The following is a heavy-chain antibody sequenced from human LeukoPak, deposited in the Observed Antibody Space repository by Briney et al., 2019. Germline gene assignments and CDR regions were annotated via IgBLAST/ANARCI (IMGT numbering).Heavy chain of an antibody. CDR1: GGSISSGDYY. Sequence: SETLSLTCTVSGGSISSGDYYWSWIRQPPGKGLEWIGYIYYSGSTYYNPSLKSRVTISVDTSKNQFSLKLSSVTAADTAVYYCARVGYCSSTSCRTDAFDIWGQGTMVTVSS. D-gene: IGHD2-2*01. J-gene: IGHJ3*02. V-gene: IGHV4-30-4*08. CDR3: ARVGYCSSTSCRTDAFDI. CDR2: IYYSGST.